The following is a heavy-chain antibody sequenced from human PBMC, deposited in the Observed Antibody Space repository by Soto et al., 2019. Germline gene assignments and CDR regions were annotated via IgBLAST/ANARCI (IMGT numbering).Heavy chain of an antibody. CDR1: GGTFSSYA. Sequence: GASVKVSCKASGGTFSSYAISWVRQAPGQGLEWMGGIIPIFGTANYAQKFQGRVTITADESTSTAYMELSSLRSEDTAVYYCARDMIAVAGNFDYWGQGTLVTVYS. CDR3: ARDMIAVAGNFDY. J-gene: IGHJ4*02. CDR2: IIPIFGTA. D-gene: IGHD6-19*01. V-gene: IGHV1-69*13.